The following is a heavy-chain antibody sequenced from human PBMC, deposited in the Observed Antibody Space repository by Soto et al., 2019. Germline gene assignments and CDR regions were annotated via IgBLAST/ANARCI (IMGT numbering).Heavy chain of an antibody. V-gene: IGHV1-69*13. J-gene: IGHJ4*02. CDR3: AKLCPGHSDGGLDY. CDR2: IIPILGTA. CDR1: GCKLSSYA. D-gene: IGHD2-21*01. Sequence: FSVKVCCKAFGCKLSSYAISWVLQGTGQGLEWMGGIIPILGTANYAQKFQGRVTITADESTSTAYIEVSSLRSEDTAVYYCAKLCPGHSDGGLDYWGQGTLV.